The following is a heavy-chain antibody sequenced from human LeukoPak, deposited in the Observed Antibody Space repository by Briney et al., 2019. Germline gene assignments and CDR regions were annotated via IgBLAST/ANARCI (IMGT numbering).Heavy chain of an antibody. CDR3: AKDRIPDGKYSIDF. J-gene: IGHJ4*02. CDR1: GFTFISSW. D-gene: IGHD5-24*01. CDR2: IVGNGGGI. Sequence: PGGSLRLSCAASGFTFISSWMTWVRQAPGKGLDWVSVIVGNGGGIHYADSVKGRFTISRDNSKNTLYLQMNSLRAEDTAVYYCAKDRIPDGKYSIDFWGQGTLVTVSS. V-gene: IGHV3-23*01.